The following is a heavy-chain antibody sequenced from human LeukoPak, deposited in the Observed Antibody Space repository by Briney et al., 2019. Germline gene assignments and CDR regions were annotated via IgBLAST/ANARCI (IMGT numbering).Heavy chain of an antibody. Sequence: SETLSLNCTVSGGSISSYYWSWIRQPAGKGLEWIGRIYTSGSTNYNPSLKSRVTISGDTSKNQFSLRLSSVTAADTAVYYCARASYSYDINGWVPFDYWGQGTLVTVSS. D-gene: IGHD3-22*01. CDR2: IYTSGST. CDR1: GGSISSYY. V-gene: IGHV4-4*07. CDR3: ARASYSYDINGWVPFDY. J-gene: IGHJ4*02.